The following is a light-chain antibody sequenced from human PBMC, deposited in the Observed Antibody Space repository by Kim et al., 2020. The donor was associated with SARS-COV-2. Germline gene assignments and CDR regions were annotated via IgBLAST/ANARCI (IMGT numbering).Light chain of an antibody. V-gene: IGKV1-5*03. CDR3: QEYNTYPVT. J-gene: IGKJ1*01. CDR1: ECICGW. Sequence: DIQMTQSPATLSASVGDRVTITCRASECICGWLAWYQQQPGKAPKLLINKASSLQSGVPSRFSASGSGTEFTLTISSLQSDDFATYYCQEYNTYPVTFGRGTKVDIK. CDR2: KAS.